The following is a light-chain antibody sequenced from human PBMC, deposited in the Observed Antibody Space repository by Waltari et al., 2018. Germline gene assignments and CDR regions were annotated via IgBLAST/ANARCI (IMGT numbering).Light chain of an antibody. J-gene: IGLJ3*02. CDR2: RDN. Sequence: SVMTQPPSTSGTPGQRVIISCSGSSSNIGNNHVYWYQRLPGAAPKLLIYRDNGRPFGVPVRCSVSKSGTSASLAISGLRSEDEADYYCGGWDDNLNGWVFGGGTRLTVL. CDR1: SSNIGNNH. CDR3: GGWDDNLNGWV. V-gene: IGLV1-47*01.